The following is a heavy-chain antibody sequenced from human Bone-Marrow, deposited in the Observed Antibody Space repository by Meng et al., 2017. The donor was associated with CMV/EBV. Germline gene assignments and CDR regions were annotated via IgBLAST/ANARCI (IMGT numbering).Heavy chain of an antibody. CDR3: ARVGYYYYGMDG. CDR1: GYTFPGSY. V-gene: IGHV1-2*02. Sequence: ASLKVSCNASGYTFPGSYMHWVRQAPGQGLEWMGWINPNSGGTAYEQKFQVRVTMTRDPSITTAYLELSRLRSDDTAVDYCARVGYYYYGMDGWGQGTTVTFSS. CDR2: INPNSGGT. J-gene: IGHJ6*02.